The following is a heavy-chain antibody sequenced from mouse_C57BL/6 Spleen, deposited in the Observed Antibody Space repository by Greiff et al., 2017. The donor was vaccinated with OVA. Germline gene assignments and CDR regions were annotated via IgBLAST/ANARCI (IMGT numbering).Heavy chain of an antibody. CDR3: ARIYYYGSSYFDV. J-gene: IGHJ1*03. CDR1: GFTFSDYG. V-gene: IGHV5-17*01. Sequence: EVKVVESGGGLVKPGGSLKLSCAASGFTFSDYGMHWVRQAPEKGLEWVAYISSGSSTIYYADTVKGRFTISRDNAKNTLFLQMTSLRSEDTAMYYCARIYYYGSSYFDVWGTGTTVTVSS. D-gene: IGHD1-1*01. CDR2: ISSGSSTI.